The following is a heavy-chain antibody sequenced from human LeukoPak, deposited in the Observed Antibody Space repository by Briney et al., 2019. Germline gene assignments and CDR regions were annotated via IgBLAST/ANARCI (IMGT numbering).Heavy chain of an antibody. J-gene: IGHJ4*02. CDR1: GGSISSYY. V-gene: IGHV4-59*01. CDR2: IYYSGST. D-gene: IGHD3-9*01. CDR3: ARGGTYDILTGFDY. Sequence: SETLSLTCTVSGGSISSYYWSWIRQPPGKGLEWIGYIYYSGSTNYNPSPKSRVTISVDTSKNQFSLKLSSVTAADTAVYYCARGGTYDILTGFDYWGQGTLVTVSS.